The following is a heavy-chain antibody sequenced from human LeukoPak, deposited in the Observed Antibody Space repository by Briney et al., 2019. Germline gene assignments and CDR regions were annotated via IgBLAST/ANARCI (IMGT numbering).Heavy chain of an antibody. CDR2: INPNSGGT. Sequence: ASVKVSCKASGYTFTGYYMHWVRQAPGQGLEWMGWINPNSGGTNYAQKFQGRVTMTRDTSISTAYMELSRLRSDDTAVYYCARGCSGGSCHPFDYWGQGTLVTVSS. CDR1: GYTFTGYY. CDR3: ARGCSGGSCHPFDY. D-gene: IGHD2-15*01. J-gene: IGHJ4*02. V-gene: IGHV1-2*02.